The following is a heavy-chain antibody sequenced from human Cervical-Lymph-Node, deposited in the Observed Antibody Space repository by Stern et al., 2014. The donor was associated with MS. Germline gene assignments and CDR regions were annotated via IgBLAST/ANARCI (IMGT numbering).Heavy chain of an antibody. Sequence: EVQLLESGGGLVQPGGSLRLSCAASGVTVDGSYMSWVRQAPGKGLEWVSVMYSGGATLYADSVKGRFSISRDDSKNMLYLQMNSLRGDDTAVYYCARDSTSPGRWGYWGQGALVTVSS. D-gene: IGHD2-2*01. CDR2: MYSGGAT. J-gene: IGHJ4*02. CDR3: ARDSTSPGRWGY. CDR1: GVTVDGSY. V-gene: IGHV3-66*02.